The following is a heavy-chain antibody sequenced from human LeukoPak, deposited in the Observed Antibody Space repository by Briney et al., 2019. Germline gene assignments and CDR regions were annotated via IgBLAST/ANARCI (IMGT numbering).Heavy chain of an antibody. D-gene: IGHD3-3*01. CDR2: IHYSGNT. J-gene: IGHJ4*02. V-gene: IGHV4-39*01. CDR3: ARLGAGPTYYDFWSGYSSFYFDY. CDR1: GGSTSSSNFY. Sequence: PSETLSLTRTVSGGSTSSSNFYWGWIRQPPGMGLEWIGGIHYSGNTYYNPSLKSRVTISIDTSKNQFSLKLSSVTAADTAVYYCARLGAGPTYYDFWSGYSSFYFDYWGQGTLVTVSS.